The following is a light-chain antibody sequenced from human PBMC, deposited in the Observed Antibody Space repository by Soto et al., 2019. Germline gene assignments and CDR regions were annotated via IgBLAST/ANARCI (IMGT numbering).Light chain of an antibody. CDR3: QSYDSSLSGPVV. Sequence: QSALTQPPSVSGAPGQRVTISCTGSSSNIGAGYDVHWYPQLPGTAPKLLIYGNSNRPSGVPDRFSGSKSGTSASLAITGLKAEDEADYYCQSYDSSLSGPVVFGGGTKLTVL. CDR2: GNS. CDR1: SSNIGAGYD. J-gene: IGLJ2*01. V-gene: IGLV1-40*01.